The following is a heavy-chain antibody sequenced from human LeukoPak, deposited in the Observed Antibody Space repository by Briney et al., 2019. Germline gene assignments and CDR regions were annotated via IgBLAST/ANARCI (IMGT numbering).Heavy chain of an antibody. V-gene: IGHV3-74*01. CDR3: ARDFDWESGH. CDR2: ISGDEITA. J-gene: IGHJ4*02. CDR1: GFTFSSFW. Sequence: PGGSLRLSCAASGFTFSSFWIHWVRHAPGEGLVWVSRISGDEITANYADSVKGRFTVSRDNAKSTLYLQMNSLSAEDTAVYYCARDFDWESGHWGQGTLVTVSS. D-gene: IGHD3-9*01.